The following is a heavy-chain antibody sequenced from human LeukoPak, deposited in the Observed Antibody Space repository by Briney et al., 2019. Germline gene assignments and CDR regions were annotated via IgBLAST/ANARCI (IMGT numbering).Heavy chain of an antibody. CDR1: SGSISSSNYY. J-gene: IGHJ4*02. Sequence: PSETLSLTCTVSSGSISSSNYYWGWIRQPPGKGLEWIGSIYYSGSTYYNPSFKSRVTISVDTSKNQFSLKLRSVTAADTAVYYCARDLYYYDSSGYYYQAVFDYWGQGTLVTVSS. CDR2: IYYSGST. V-gene: IGHV4-39*07. CDR3: ARDLYYYDSSGYYYQAVFDY. D-gene: IGHD3-22*01.